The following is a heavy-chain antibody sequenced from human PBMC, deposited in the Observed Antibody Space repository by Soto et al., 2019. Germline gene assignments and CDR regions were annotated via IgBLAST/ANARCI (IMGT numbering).Heavy chain of an antibody. Sequence: QVQLQESGPGLVKPSQTLSLTCTVSGGSISSGGYYWSWISQHPGKALEWIGYIYYSGSTYYNPYLKSRVTISVDTSKNQFSLKLSSVTAAATAVYYCARVGLAYCSGGSCPNWFDLWGQGTMVTVSS. V-gene: IGHV4-31*03. J-gene: IGHJ5*02. CDR1: GGSISSGGYY. D-gene: IGHD2-15*01. CDR3: ARVGLAYCSGGSCPNWFDL. CDR2: IYYSGST.